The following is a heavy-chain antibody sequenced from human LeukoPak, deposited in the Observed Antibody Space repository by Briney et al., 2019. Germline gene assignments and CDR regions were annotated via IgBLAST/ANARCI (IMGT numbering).Heavy chain of an antibody. V-gene: IGHV3-11*01. Sequence: PGGSLRLSCAASGFTFSDYYMSWIRQAPGKGLEWVSYISSSGSTIYYADSVKGRFTISRDNAKNSLYLQMNSLRAEDTAVYYCAGVNSPRGVVVPAAIPYWGQGTLVTVSS. CDR3: AGVNSPRGVVVPAAIPY. J-gene: IGHJ4*02. D-gene: IGHD2-2*01. CDR1: GFTFSDYY. CDR2: ISSSGSTI.